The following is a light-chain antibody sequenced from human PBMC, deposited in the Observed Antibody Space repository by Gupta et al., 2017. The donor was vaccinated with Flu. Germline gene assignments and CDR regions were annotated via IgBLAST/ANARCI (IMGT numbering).Light chain of an antibody. J-gene: IGLJ2*01. V-gene: IGLV3-19*01. CDR2: AKN. Sequence: SSELTQDPALSVALGQTVRITCQGDSPRNSYASWYQQKPGKAPVLVIYAKNIRPSGIPDRFSGSSSGNTASLTITGAQAEDEADYYCNSRDSTDNHQAVFGGGTKLTVL. CDR1: SPRNSY. CDR3: NSRDSTDNHQAV.